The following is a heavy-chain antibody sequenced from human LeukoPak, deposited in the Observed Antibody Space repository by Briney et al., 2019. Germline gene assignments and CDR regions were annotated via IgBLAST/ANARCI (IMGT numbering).Heavy chain of an antibody. CDR3: ARGRYSSSWSSAHDWFDP. Sequence: ASVKVSCKASGYTFTSYDISWVRQAPGQGLEWMGWISAYNGNTNYAQKLQGRVTMTTDTSTSTAYMELRSLRSDDTAVYYCARGRYSSSWSSAHDWFDPWGQGTLVTVSS. CDR1: GYTFTSYD. D-gene: IGHD6-13*01. V-gene: IGHV1-18*01. CDR2: ISAYNGNT. J-gene: IGHJ5*02.